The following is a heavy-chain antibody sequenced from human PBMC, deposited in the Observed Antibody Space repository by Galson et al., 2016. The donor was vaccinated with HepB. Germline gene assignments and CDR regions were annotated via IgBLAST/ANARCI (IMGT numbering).Heavy chain of an antibody. J-gene: IGHJ5*02. CDR3: ARGDCSSSTCYVIWFDP. V-gene: IGHV3-53*01. D-gene: IGHD2-2*01. Sequence: SLRLSCAASGFSVSSNFVSWVRQSPGKGLEWVSVIYTGGSTYYADSVKGRFTISRDNGKNSLYLQMGSLRAEDTAVYYCARGDCSSSTCYVIWFDPWGQGTLVTVSS. CDR2: IYTGGST. CDR1: GFSVSSNF.